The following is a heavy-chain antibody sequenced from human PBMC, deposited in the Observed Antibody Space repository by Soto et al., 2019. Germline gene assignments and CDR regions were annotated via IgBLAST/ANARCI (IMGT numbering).Heavy chain of an antibody. CDR1: GFTFSSYA. Sequence: VGSLRLSCAASGFTFSSYAMSWVRQAPGKGLEWVSAISGSGGSTYYADSVKGRFTISRDNSKNTLYLQMNSLRAEDTAVSYCALPAYDSSGHGYWGQGTLVTVSS. V-gene: IGHV3-23*01. D-gene: IGHD3-22*01. CDR2: ISGSGGST. CDR3: ALPAYDSSGHGY. J-gene: IGHJ4*02.